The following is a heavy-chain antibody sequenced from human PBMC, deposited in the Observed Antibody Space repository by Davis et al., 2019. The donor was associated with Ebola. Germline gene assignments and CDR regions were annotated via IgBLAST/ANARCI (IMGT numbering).Heavy chain of an antibody. CDR2: IYYRGST. D-gene: IGHD4-23*01. CDR3: ARDVTTVVPFEY. Sequence: SETLSLTCTVSACSISRSSFHLGRIRQPPGKGLEWLGSIYYRGSTYYNPSLKRRVTISVDTSKNQFSLKLSSVTAADTAVYYCARDVTTVVPFEYWGQGTLVTVSS. J-gene: IGHJ4*02. CDR1: ACSISRSSFH. V-gene: IGHV4-39*02.